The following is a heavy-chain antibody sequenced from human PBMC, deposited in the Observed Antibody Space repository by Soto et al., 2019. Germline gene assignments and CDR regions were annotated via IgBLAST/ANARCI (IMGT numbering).Heavy chain of an antibody. CDR3: ARESVRGGATYNWFDP. J-gene: IGHJ5*02. CDR2: IYSGGST. CDR1: GFTVSSNY. V-gene: IGHV3-53*02. Sequence: EVQLVETGGGLIQPGRSLRLSCAASGFTVSSNYMSWVRQAPGKGLEWVSVIYSGGSTYYADSVKGRFTISRDNSKNTLYLQMNSLRAEDTAVYYCARESVRGGATYNWFDPWGQGTLVTVSS. D-gene: IGHD1-26*01.